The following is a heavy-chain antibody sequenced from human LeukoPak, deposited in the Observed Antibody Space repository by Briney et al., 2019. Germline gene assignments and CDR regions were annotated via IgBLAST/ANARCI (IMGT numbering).Heavy chain of an antibody. Sequence: SETLSLTCTVSGASISSYYWSWIRQPPGKGLEWIGHVYYSGSTNYNPSLKSRVTMSVDTSNSQFSLKLNSVTAADTAVYYCVRRDSSTYWYFDLWGRGTLVTVSS. J-gene: IGHJ2*01. CDR1: GASISSYY. CDR2: VYYSGST. CDR3: VRRDSSTYWYFDL. D-gene: IGHD6-13*01. V-gene: IGHV4-59*08.